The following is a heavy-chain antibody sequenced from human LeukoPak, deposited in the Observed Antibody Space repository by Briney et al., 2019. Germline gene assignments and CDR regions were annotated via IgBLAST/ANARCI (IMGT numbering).Heavy chain of an antibody. D-gene: IGHD3-10*01. V-gene: IGHV5-51*01. Sequence: GESLKISCKGSGYSFTDYWIAWVRQMPGKGLEWMGLVYPGDSDSRCNPSFRGQVTISVDKANSTAYLQWNSLKASDTAIYYCARHSPGWMVRPYCFDSWGQGTLVTVSS. CDR2: VYPGDSDS. CDR1: GYSFTDYW. J-gene: IGHJ4*02. CDR3: ARHSPGWMVRPYCFDS.